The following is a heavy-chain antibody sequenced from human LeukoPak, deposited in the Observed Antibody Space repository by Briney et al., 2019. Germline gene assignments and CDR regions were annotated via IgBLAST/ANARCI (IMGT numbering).Heavy chain of an antibody. CDR3: ATLWEFVVLASLDV. Sequence: PGGSLRHSPVHPLDTPLIYLLCTGRGALEEGVWWGSRIIHSGVSTYYADSVRGRFTISRDNSKKTLHLRMNSLRDEDTAVYYCATLWEFVVLASLDVWGKGTTVTVSS. J-gene: IGHJ6*04. CDR2: IIHSGVST. D-gene: IGHD2-8*01. V-gene: IGHV3-23*01. CDR1: DTPLIYL.